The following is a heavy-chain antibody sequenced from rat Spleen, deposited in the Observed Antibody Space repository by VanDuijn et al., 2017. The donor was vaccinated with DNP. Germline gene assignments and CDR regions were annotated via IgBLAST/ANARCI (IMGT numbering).Heavy chain of an antibody. D-gene: IGHD5-1*01. CDR3: TRESWGHVMDV. Sequence: QVQLKESGPVLVQASETLSLTCTVSGFSLTNFGVIWVRQSPGKGLEWMGIIWGHGDTDYNSALRSRLSINRDTSKSQVFLHLNSLQTDDTAIYYCTRESWGHVMDVWGQGASVTVSS. CDR2: IWGHGDT. J-gene: IGHJ4*01. V-gene: IGHV2S75*01. CDR1: GFSLTNFG.